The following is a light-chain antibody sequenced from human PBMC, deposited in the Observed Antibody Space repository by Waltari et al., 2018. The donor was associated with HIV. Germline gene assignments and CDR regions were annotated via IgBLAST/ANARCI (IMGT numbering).Light chain of an antibody. CDR2: EVH. CDR3: TSYTSGSVL. CDR1: TVDVGAFKF. V-gene: IGLV2-14*01. J-gene: IGLJ2*01. Sequence: QSALTQPASVSGSPGQSITISCTGITVDVGAFKFFSWYQHPPGKAPKLIIYEVHNRPSGVSDRFSGSKSGNSASLTISGLQTADEADYYCTSYTSGSVLFGGGTNLTVL.